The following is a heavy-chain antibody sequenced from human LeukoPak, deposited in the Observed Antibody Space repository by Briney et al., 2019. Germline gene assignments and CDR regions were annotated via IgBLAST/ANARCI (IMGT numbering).Heavy chain of an antibody. V-gene: IGHV3-7*01. CDR1: GFTINIYC. CDR2: IKKNVSES. J-gene: IGHJ4*02. D-gene: IGHD1-26*01. CDR3: ARGSSEDTTYRPSDY. Sequence: PGGSLRLSCAVSGFTINIYCMSWVRPAPGKGPERVASIKKNVSESYYMGPVKGRFTISRDNAKNSLFLQMNSLRAEDTAVYYCARGSSEDTTYRPSDYWGQGALVTVSS.